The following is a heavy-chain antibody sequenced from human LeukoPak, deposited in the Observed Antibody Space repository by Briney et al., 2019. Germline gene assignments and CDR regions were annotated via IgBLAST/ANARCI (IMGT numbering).Heavy chain of an antibody. CDR1: GYSISSGYY. V-gene: IGHV4-38-2*02. CDR2: IYHSGST. Sequence: PSETLSLTCTVSGYSISSGYYWGWIRQPPGKGLEWIGSIYHSGSTYYNPSLKSRVTISVDTSKNQFSLKLSSVTAADTAVYHCARGGRVNTRGVVYYYYMDVWGKGTTVTVSS. CDR3: ARGGRVNTRGVVYYYYMDV. D-gene: IGHD3-10*01. J-gene: IGHJ6*03.